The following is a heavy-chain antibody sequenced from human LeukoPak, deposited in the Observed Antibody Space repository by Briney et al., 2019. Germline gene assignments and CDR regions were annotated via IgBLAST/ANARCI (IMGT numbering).Heavy chain of an antibody. J-gene: IGHJ4*02. V-gene: IGHV4-59*01. CDR2: IYYSGST. CDR3: ARARGYSYGYLLDH. D-gene: IGHD5-18*01. Sequence: SETLSLICSVSGDSISSYYWSWIRQPPGKGLEWIGYIYYSGSTNYNPSLKSRVTISVDTSKNQFSLKLSSVTAADTAVYYCARARGYSYGYLLDHWGQGTLVTVSS. CDR1: GDSISSYY.